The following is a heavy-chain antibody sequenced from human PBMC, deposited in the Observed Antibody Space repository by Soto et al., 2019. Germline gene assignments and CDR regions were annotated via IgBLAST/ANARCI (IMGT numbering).Heavy chain of an antibody. Sequence: EVQLVESGGGLVQPGGSREPSFPALGFTASATYVTWVGQVPGKGLEWVSVIYTDDNIYYADSVTGRFTISRDNSKNTFYLQMNRLRVEDTAVYYCATELIAKYGMDVWGQGTTVTVSS. CDR3: ATELIAKYGMDV. V-gene: IGHV3-53*01. CDR2: IYTDDNI. J-gene: IGHJ6*02. CDR1: GFTASATY. D-gene: IGHD2-21*01.